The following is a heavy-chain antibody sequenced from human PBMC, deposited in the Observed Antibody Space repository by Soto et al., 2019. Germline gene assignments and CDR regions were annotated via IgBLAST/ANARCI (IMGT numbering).Heavy chain of an antibody. CDR3: ARGPTAAPDSAGYYYCGMDV. J-gene: IGHJ6*02. Sequence: QVQLQQWGAGLLKPSETLSLTCAVYGGSFSGYYWSWIRQPPGKGLEWLGEINHSGSTNYNPSLKSRVTISVDTSKNQFSLELSSVTAADTAVYYCARGPTAAPDSAGYYYCGMDVWGQGTTVTVSS. V-gene: IGHV4-34*01. CDR1: GGSFSGYY. D-gene: IGHD6-13*01. CDR2: INHSGST.